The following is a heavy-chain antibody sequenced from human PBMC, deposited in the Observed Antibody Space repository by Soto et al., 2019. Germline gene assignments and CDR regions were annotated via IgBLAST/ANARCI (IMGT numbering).Heavy chain of an antibody. J-gene: IGHJ6*02. Sequence: SETLSLTCAVYGGSFSGSYWSWIRQPLGKGLEWIGEINHSGSTNYNPSLKSRVTISVDTSKNQFSLKPNSVTAADTAVYYCAILLMVIRVIPQVMVVRGQGTTVTVSS. CDR3: AILLMVIRVIPQVMVV. D-gene: IGHD2-21*01. V-gene: IGHV4-34*01. CDR1: GGSFSGSY. CDR2: INHSGST.